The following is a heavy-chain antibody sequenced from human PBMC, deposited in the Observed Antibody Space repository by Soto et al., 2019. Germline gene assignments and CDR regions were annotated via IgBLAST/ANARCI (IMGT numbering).Heavy chain of an antibody. CDR1: GFIFSRYS. V-gene: IGHV3-21*01. CDR3: ARDVRGYSEGLSFDY. Sequence: GGSLRLSFAVSGFIFSRYSMNWVRPAPGKGLEWVSSISSSSSYIYYADSVKGRFTISRDNAKNSLYLQMNSLRAEDTAVYYCARDVRGYSEGLSFDYWGQGTLVTVSS. CDR2: ISSSSSYI. J-gene: IGHJ4*02. D-gene: IGHD5-18*01.